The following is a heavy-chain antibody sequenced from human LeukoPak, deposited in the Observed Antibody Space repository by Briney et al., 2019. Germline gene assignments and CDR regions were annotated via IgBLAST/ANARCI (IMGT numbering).Heavy chain of an antibody. Sequence: PGGSLRLSCAASGFTFSSYSMHWVRQAPGKGLEWVALISSEGRNKYYAGSVKGRFTISRDNAKNSLYLQMNSLRAEDTAVYYCAGHYDSSGYDYYYGMDVWGQGTTVTVSS. V-gene: IGHV3-30*04. CDR2: ISSEGRNK. CDR3: AGHYDSSGYDYYYGMDV. J-gene: IGHJ6*02. CDR1: GFTFSSYS. D-gene: IGHD3-22*01.